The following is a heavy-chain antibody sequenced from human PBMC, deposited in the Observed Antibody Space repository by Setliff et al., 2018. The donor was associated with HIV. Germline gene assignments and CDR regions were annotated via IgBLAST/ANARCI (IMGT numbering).Heavy chain of an antibody. Sequence: PGGSLRLSCAASGFTFSYYSMNWVRQAPGKGLELVASITIRSDYIYYADSVRGRFTISRDNSKNTMFLQMNSLRLDDTAVYYCAREGGSSGHAGFFGPWGQGTLVTVSS. CDR3: AREGGSSGHAGFFGP. D-gene: IGHD6-19*01. CDR2: ITIRSDYI. CDR1: GFTFSYYS. V-gene: IGHV3-21*01. J-gene: IGHJ5*02.